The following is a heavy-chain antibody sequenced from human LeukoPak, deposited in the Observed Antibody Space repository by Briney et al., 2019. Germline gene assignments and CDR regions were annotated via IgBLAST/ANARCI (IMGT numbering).Heavy chain of an antibody. J-gene: IGHJ4*02. CDR3: ASSYLPSRETYFDY. Sequence: ASVKVSCKASGGTFSSYAISWVRQAPGQGLEWMGGIIPIFGTANYAQKFQGRVTITADESTSTAYMELSSLRSEDTAVYYCASSYLPSRETYFDYWGQGTLVTVSS. CDR1: GGTFSSYA. D-gene: IGHD2-21*01. V-gene: IGHV1-69*13. CDR2: IIPIFGTA.